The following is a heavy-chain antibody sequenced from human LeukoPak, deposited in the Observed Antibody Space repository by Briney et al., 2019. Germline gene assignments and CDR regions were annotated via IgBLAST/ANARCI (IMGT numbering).Heavy chain of an antibody. CDR3: AMLRGIAAAGRGG. V-gene: IGHV3-20*04. Sequence: PGGSLRLSCAASGFTFDDYGMSWVRQAPGKGLEWVSGINWNGGSTGYADSVKGRFTISRDNAKDSLYLQMNSLRAEDTALYYCAMLRGIAAAGRGGWGQGTLVTVSS. CDR1: GFTFDDYG. CDR2: INWNGGST. J-gene: IGHJ4*02. D-gene: IGHD6-13*01.